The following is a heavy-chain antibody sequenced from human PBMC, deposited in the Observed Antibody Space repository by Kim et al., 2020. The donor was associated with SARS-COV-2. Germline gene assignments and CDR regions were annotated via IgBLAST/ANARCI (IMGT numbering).Heavy chain of an antibody. CDR1: GGTFSSYA. D-gene: IGHD6-13*01. J-gene: IGHJ6*02. CDR2: IIPIFGTA. CDR3: ARDGTPYSSSWYLSAGMDV. V-gene: IGHV1-69*13. Sequence: SVKVSCKASGGTFSSYAISWVRQAPGQGLEWMGGIIPIFGTANYAQKFQGRVTITADESTSTAYMELSSLRSEDTAVYYCARDGTPYSSSWYLSAGMDVWGQGPTVTVSS.